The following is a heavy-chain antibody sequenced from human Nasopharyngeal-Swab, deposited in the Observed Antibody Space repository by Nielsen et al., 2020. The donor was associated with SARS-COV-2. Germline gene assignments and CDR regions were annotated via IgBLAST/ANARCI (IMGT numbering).Heavy chain of an antibody. V-gene: IGHV3-30*18. J-gene: IGHJ4*02. CDR2: ISYDGSNE. CDR3: AKDVHGDYGGIDY. Sequence: GESLKISCASSGFTFSSSGMHWVRHAPGQGLEWVAVISYDGSNEYYGDSVKGRFTISRDNSKNTLYLQMNSLRVDDTAVYYCAKDVHGDYGGIDYWGQGILVTVSS. D-gene: IGHD4-17*01. CDR1: GFTFSSSG.